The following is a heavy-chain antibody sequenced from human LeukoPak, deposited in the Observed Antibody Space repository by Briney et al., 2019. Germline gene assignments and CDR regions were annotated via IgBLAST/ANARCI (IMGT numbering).Heavy chain of an antibody. V-gene: IGHV1-18*04. Sequence: GASVKVSCKASGYTFTSYYMHWVRQAPGQGLEWMGWISAYNGNTNYAQKLQGRVTMTTDTSTSTAYMELRSLRSDDTAVYYCARSIAAAGRRFDPWGQGTLVTVSS. CDR2: ISAYNGNT. CDR1: GYTFTSYY. CDR3: ARSIAAAGRRFDP. J-gene: IGHJ5*02. D-gene: IGHD6-13*01.